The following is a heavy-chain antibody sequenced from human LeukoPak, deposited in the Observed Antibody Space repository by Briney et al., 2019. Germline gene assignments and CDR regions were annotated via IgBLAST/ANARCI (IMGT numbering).Heavy chain of an antibody. CDR3: ARDGLSHYYDRSGYSWRAFDI. J-gene: IGHJ3*02. V-gene: IGHV4-59*01. CDR2: IYYSGSA. CDR1: GGSICYSY. Sequence: SEALSLTCTDAGGSICYSYWSWIRQHPRERGEGIGYIYYSGSANFNPSPKSRFTISVDTSKNQLSLKLSSVTAADTAVYYCARDGLSHYYDRSGYSWRAFDIWGQGTMVTVSS. D-gene: IGHD3-22*01.